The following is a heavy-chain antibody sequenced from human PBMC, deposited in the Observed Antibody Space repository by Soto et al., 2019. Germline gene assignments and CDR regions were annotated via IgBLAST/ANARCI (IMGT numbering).Heavy chain of an antibody. J-gene: IGHJ5*02. CDR1: GGSFSAYH. CDR2: VNHGST. Sequence: QVQLLQWGAGLLKPSETLSLTCGGHGGSFSAYHWSWVRQPPGKGLEWIAEVNHGSTNYSPSLKSRVSISEDTSKTQISLKLTSVTAADTAVYYCARGPKYFDSVDLWGQGTLVTVSS. CDR3: ARGPKYFDSVDL. V-gene: IGHV4-34*01. D-gene: IGHD3-9*01.